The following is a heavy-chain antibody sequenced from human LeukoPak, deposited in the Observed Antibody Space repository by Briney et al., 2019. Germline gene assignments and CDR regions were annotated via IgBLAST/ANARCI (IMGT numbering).Heavy chain of an antibody. V-gene: IGHV3-23*01. CDR1: GFTFSSYG. CDR2: LSGSGGST. J-gene: IGHJ4*02. D-gene: IGHD3-10*01. CDR3: VKDRVDGSGSQFDY. Sequence: PGGSLRLSCAASGFTFSSYGMSWVRQAPGKGLEWVSSLSGSGGSTYYADSVKGRFTISRDNSKNTLYLQMNSLRAEDTAMYYCVKDRVDGSGSQFDYWGQGTLVTVSS.